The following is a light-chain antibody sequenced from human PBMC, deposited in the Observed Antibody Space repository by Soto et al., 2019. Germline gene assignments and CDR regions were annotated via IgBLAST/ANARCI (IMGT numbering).Light chain of an antibody. CDR2: GAS. CDR1: QTIGSN. Sequence: EIVMAQSPATLSVSPGETAILSCRASQTIGSNLAWYQQRPGQAPRLLIYGASSRVTGIPARFSGSGSGTDFTLTISSLQSEDFAVYHCQQYFNWWTFGQGTKVDLK. J-gene: IGKJ1*01. CDR3: QQYFNWWT. V-gene: IGKV3-15*01.